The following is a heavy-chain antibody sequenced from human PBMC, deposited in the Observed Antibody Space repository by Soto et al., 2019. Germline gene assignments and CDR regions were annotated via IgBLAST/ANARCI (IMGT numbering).Heavy chain of an antibody. D-gene: IGHD2-2*01. CDR3: AREVPAAPYYYYYYMDV. V-gene: IGHV3-53*04. CDR2: IYSGGST. Sequence: VQLVESGGGLVQPGGSLRLSCAASGFTVSSNYMSWVRQAPGKGLEWVSVIYSGGSTYYADSVKGRFTISRHNSKNTLYLQMNSLRAEDTAVYYCAREVPAAPYYYYYYMDVWGKGTTVTVSS. J-gene: IGHJ6*03. CDR1: GFTVSSNY.